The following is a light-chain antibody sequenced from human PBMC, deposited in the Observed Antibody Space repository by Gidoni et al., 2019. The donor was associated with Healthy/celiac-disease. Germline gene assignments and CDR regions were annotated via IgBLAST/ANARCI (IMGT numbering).Light chain of an antibody. CDR3: QQYGSSRLT. V-gene: IGKV3-20*01. CDR1: QSVSSSY. Sequence: EIVLTQSPDTLSLSPGERATLSCRASQSVSSSYLAWYQQKPGQAPRLLIYGASSRATGSPDRFSGSGSGTDCTLTISRREPEDFAVYYCQQYGSSRLTFGGGTKVEIK. J-gene: IGKJ4*01. CDR2: GAS.